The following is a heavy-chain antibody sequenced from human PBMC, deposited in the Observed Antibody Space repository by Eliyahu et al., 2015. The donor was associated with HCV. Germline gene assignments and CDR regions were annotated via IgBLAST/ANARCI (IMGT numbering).Heavy chain of an antibody. V-gene: IGHV3-9*01. D-gene: IGHD3-3*01. CDR1: GFAFVDXV. CDR3: AKGHYDIWSGFSSYFYGLDV. J-gene: IGHJ6*02. Sequence: EVQLVESGGGLVHPGGTLXLSXVASGFAFVDXVLXWVRXVPGKGPEXVSGIRWNGDIIAYAAXXEGRFTISRDNAKNSLYLQMNSLRADDTALYFCAKGHYDIWSGFSSYFYGLDVWGQGTTVTVSS. CDR2: IRWNGDII.